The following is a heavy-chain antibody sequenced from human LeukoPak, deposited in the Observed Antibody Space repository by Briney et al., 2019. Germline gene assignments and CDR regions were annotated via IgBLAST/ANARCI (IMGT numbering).Heavy chain of an antibody. CDR2: INPNSGGT. CDR3: ARVSGSYWGTLFDY. V-gene: IGHV1-2*06. J-gene: IGHJ4*02. Sequence: GASVKVSCKASGYTFTGYYMHWVRQAPGQGLEWMGRINPNSGGTNYAQKFQGRVTMTRDTSISTDYMELSRLRSDDTAVYYCARVSGSYWGTLFDYWGQGTLVTVSS. D-gene: IGHD1-26*01. CDR1: GYTFTGYY.